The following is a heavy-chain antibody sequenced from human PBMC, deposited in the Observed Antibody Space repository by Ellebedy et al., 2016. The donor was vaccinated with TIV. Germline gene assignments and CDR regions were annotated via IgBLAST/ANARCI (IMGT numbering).Heavy chain of an antibody. V-gene: IGHV4-39*07. CDR2: IYYTGGT. Sequence: SETLSLXXTVSGGSISSNVYYWGWIRQPPGRGLEWIGSIYYTGGTYYNPSLKSRASTSLDTSSNRFSLNMNSVTAADTAIYHCMRQSRCRSPGRCLVDYWGQGTLVTVSS. CDR1: GGSISSNVYY. CDR3: MRQSRCRSPGRCLVDY. D-gene: IGHD2-15*01. J-gene: IGHJ4*02.